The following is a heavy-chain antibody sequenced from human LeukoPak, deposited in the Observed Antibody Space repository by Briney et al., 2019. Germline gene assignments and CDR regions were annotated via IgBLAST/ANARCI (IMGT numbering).Heavy chain of an antibody. J-gene: IGHJ5*02. Sequence: NPSETLSLTCTVSGGSISSSSYYWGWIRQPPGKGLEWVGSIYYSGSTYYNPSLKSRVTISVDTSKNQFSLKLSSVTAADTAVYYCAREWAAGTRWSGWDWFDPWGQGTLVTVSS. D-gene: IGHD6-13*01. V-gene: IGHV4-39*02. CDR2: IYYSGST. CDR1: GGSISSSSYY. CDR3: AREWAAGTRWSGWDWFDP.